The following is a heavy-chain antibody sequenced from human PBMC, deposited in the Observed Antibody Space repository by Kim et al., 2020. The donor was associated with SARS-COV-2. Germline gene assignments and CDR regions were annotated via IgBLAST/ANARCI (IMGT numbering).Heavy chain of an antibody. CDR2: FNPEENKF. V-gene: IGHV1-24*01. D-gene: IGHD3-3*01. CDR1: GYSLSELA. CDR3: SAGGGDFWSGWPH. J-gene: IGHJ4*02. Sequence: ASVKVSCKVSGYSLSELAMHWVRLAPGRGLEWLGGFNPEENKFIYSQNFQGRVTLTEDRSTDTAYLALRSLTSEDTAVYFCSAGGGDFWSGWPHWGQGSQVTVSS.